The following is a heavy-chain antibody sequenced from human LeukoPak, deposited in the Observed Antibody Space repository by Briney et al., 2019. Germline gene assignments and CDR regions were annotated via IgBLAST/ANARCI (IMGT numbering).Heavy chain of an antibody. CDR2: IIPIFGTA. CDR1: GGTFSSYA. Sequence: SVKVSCKASGGTFSSYAISWVRQAPGQGLEWMGGIIPIFGTANYAQRFQGRVTITADKSTSTAYMELSSLRSEDTAVYYCARDRYYDSSGYYFNIDYWGQGTLVTVSS. J-gene: IGHJ4*02. D-gene: IGHD3-22*01. CDR3: ARDRYYDSSGYYFNIDY. V-gene: IGHV1-69*06.